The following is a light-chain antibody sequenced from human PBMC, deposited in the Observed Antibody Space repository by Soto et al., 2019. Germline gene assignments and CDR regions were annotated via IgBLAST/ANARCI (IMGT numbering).Light chain of an antibody. V-gene: IGLV2-14*03. CDR2: EVN. CDR3: SAYSYIDTKV. J-gene: IGLJ1*01. CDR1: SSDVGAYIY. Sequence: QSALTQPASVSGSPGQSITISCGGTSSDVGAYIYVSWYQQFPGKAPKLILYEVNNRPSGVSNRFSGSKSGTTASLTISGLQPEDEADYYCSAYSYIDTKVFGTGTKVTVL.